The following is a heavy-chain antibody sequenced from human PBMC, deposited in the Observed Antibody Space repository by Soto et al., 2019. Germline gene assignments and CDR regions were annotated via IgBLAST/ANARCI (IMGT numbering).Heavy chain of an antibody. Sequence: PGGSLRLSCVASGFTFSSDWMHWARQAPGKGLVWVSRINSDGSSRSSGDSVKGRFTISRDNAKNTLYLQMNSLRAEDTAVYYCARGVAGAGGSYGMDVWGQGTTVTVSS. V-gene: IGHV3-74*01. J-gene: IGHJ6*02. D-gene: IGHD6-13*01. CDR2: INSDGSSR. CDR3: ARGVAGAGGSYGMDV. CDR1: GFTFSSDW.